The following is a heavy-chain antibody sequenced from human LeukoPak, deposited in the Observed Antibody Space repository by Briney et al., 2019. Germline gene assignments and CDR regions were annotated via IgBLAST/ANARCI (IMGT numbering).Heavy chain of an antibody. V-gene: IGHV1-69*13. Sequence: RASVKVSCKASGGTFSSYAISWVRQAPGQGLEWMGGIIPIFGTANYAQKFQGRVTITADESTSTAYMELSSLRSEDTAVYYCARGKEGNYGLHNYWGQGTLVTVSS. D-gene: IGHD1-7*01. CDR3: ARGKEGNYGLHNY. J-gene: IGHJ4*02. CDR1: GGTFSSYA. CDR2: IIPIFGTA.